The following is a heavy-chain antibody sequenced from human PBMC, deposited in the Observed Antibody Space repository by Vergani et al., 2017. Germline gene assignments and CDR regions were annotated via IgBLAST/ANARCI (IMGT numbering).Heavy chain of an antibody. CDR3: TKAGQYDSDNFHDS. J-gene: IGHJ1*01. CDR2: IRYDGTKR. V-gene: IGHV3-30*02. D-gene: IGHD3-22*01. CDR1: GFIFSQYG. Sequence: QVQLVESGGGVVQPGGSLRLSCAVSGFIFSQYGMHWVRQAPGKGLEWVAFIRYDGTKRFYGDSVKGRFTISRDNSQTTVFLQMNSLRADDSAVYYCTKAGQYDSDNFHDSWGQGALVTVAS.